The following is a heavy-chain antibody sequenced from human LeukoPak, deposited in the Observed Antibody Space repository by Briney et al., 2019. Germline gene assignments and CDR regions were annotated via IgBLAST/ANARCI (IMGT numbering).Heavy chain of an antibody. CDR3: ASDGHCGGDCYYNWFDP. CDR1: GGTFSSYA. Sequence: VKVSCKASGGTFSSYAISWVRQAPGQGLEWMGGIIPIFGTANYAQKFQGRVTITADESTSTAYMELSSLRSEDTAVYYCASDGHCGGDCYYNWFDPWGQGTLVTVSS. CDR2: IIPIFGTA. V-gene: IGHV1-69*13. J-gene: IGHJ5*02. D-gene: IGHD2-21*01.